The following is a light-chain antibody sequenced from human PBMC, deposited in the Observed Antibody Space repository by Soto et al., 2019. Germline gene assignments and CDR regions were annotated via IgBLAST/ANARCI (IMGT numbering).Light chain of an antibody. Sequence: EVVLTHSPATLALSPGARATLSCRASQSVRSNLAWYQQKPGQPPRLLIYDSSNRATGIPARLSGSGSGTEFTLTISRMEPEDSAVYYCQQYGSSGTFGHGTKVDIK. CDR1: QSVRSN. CDR2: DSS. V-gene: IGKV3-20*01. J-gene: IGKJ1*01. CDR3: QQYGSSGT.